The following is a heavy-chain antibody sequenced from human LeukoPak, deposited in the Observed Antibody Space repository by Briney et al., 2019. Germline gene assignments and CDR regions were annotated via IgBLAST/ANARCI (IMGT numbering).Heavy chain of an antibody. CDR1: GFTFSSYS. Sequence: GGSLRLSCAASGFTFSSYSMNWVRQAPGKGLEWVSSISSSSSYIYYADSVKGRFTISRDNAKNLLYLQMNSLRAEDTAVYYCAKDGDWAFDHWAQGTLVSVSS. D-gene: IGHD2-21*02. CDR2: ISSSSSYI. J-gene: IGHJ4*02. CDR3: AKDGDWAFDH. V-gene: IGHV3-21*01.